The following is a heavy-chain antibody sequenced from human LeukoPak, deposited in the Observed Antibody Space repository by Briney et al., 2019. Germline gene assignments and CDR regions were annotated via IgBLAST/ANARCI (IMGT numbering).Heavy chain of an antibody. CDR3: GEDNGNFLTPDY. Sequence: GGSLRLSCAASGFTFSSYGIHWVRQAPGKGLEWVAFIQYDGRKTLCGDSVKGRCAISRDTSKNTIYLQVDSLRDEDTAVYYCGEDNGNFLTPDYWGQGTLVTVSS. V-gene: IGHV3-30*02. CDR1: GFTFSSYG. CDR2: IQYDGRKT. J-gene: IGHJ4*02. D-gene: IGHD4-23*01.